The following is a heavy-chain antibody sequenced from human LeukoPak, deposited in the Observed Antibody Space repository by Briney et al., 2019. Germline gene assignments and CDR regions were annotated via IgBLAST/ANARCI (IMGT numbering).Heavy chain of an antibody. CDR2: MSPNSGKT. Sequence: ASVKVSCKASGYTFTSYDIHWVRQATGQGLEWMGWMSPNSGKTGYAQRFQGRVTMTRNTSITTAYMELSSLRSEDTAMYYCASLIQNVYYGSEGAGYFDLWGRGTLVTVSS. CDR3: ASLIQNVYYGSEGAGYFDL. CDR1: GYTFTSYD. J-gene: IGHJ2*01. V-gene: IGHV1-8*01. D-gene: IGHD3-10*01.